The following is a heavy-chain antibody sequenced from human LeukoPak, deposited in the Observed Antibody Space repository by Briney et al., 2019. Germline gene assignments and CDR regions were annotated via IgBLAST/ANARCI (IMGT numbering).Heavy chain of an antibody. CDR1: GFPFSDFY. Sequence: PGGPLRLSCAASGFPFSDFYMTWIRQAPGKGLEWVSHISGTSRSTYYADSVKGRFTVSRDNAKNSVYLQMNSLRAEDTAVYYCARETRGTVGSYWGQGTLVTVSS. J-gene: IGHJ4*02. CDR3: ARETRGTVGSY. V-gene: IGHV3-11*05. CDR2: ISGTSRST. D-gene: IGHD1-26*01.